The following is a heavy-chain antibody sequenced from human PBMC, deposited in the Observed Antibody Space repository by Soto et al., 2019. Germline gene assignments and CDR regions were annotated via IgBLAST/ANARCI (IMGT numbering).Heavy chain of an antibody. CDR2: IYYSGST. V-gene: IGHV4-39*01. Sequence: QLQLQESGPGLVKPSETLSLTCTVSGGSISSSSYYWGWIRQPPGKGLEWIGSIYYSGSTYYNPSLKSRVTISVDTSKNQFSLKLSSVTAADTAVYYCARGVVVVVAAQLASEFDYWGQGTLVTVSS. CDR1: GGSISSSSYY. D-gene: IGHD2-15*01. CDR3: ARGVVVVVAAQLASEFDY. J-gene: IGHJ4*02.